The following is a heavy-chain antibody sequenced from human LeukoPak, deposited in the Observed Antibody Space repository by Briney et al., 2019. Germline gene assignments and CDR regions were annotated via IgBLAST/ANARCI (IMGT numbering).Heavy chain of an antibody. Sequence: SETLSLTCTVSGGSISSSSYYWGWIRQPPGKGLEWIGSIYYSGTTDYNPSLKSRVTISVDTSKNQFSLKLSSVTAADTAVYYCARGSIVATRFDYWGQGTLVTVSS. CDR1: GGSISSSSYY. CDR3: ARGSIVATRFDY. V-gene: IGHV4-39*07. J-gene: IGHJ4*02. CDR2: IYYSGTT. D-gene: IGHD5-12*01.